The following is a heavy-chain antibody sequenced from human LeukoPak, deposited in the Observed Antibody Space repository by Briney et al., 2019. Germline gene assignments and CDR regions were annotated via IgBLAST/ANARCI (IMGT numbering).Heavy chain of an antibody. J-gene: IGHJ4*02. CDR3: ARVWGAIDY. CDR2: MNPKSGNT. V-gene: IGHV1-8*01. Sequence: EWMGWMNPKSGNTGSAQRFQGRVTMTRDTSISTAYMELISLRSEDTAVYYCARVWGAIDYWGQGTLVTVSS. D-gene: IGHD1-26*01.